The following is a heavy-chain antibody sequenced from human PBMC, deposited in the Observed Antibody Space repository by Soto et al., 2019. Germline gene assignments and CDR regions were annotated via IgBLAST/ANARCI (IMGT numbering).Heavy chain of an antibody. CDR1: GDSVSSNSAA. J-gene: IGHJ4*02. CDR3: ARVYRPSGWYRLRPGHFDY. Sequence: SQTLSLTCAISGDSVSSNSAAWNWIRQSPSRGLEWLGRTYYRSKWYNDYAVSVKSRITINPDTSKNQFSLQLNSVTPEDTAVYYCARVYRPSGWYRLRPGHFDYWGPGTLVTVST. CDR2: TYYRSKWYN. D-gene: IGHD6-19*01. V-gene: IGHV6-1*01.